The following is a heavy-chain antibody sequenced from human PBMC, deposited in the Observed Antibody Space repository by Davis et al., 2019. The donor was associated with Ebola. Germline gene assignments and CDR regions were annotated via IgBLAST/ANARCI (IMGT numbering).Heavy chain of an antibody. J-gene: IGHJ3*02. V-gene: IGHV2-70*11. CDR3: ARLTGAYRDSAIDM. CDR2: IDWDDDT. Sequence: SGSTLVKPTQTFTLTCTVSGFSLRTAGICVIWVRQPPGKALEWLARIDWDDDTYSMTSLKTRLTVSKDTSKSQVVLTMTNMDPADTATYYCARLTGAYRDSAIDMWGHGTMVTVSP. D-gene: IGHD7-27*01. CDR1: GFSLRTAGIC.